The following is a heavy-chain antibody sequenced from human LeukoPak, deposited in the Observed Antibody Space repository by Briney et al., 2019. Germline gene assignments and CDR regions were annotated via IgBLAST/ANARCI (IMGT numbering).Heavy chain of an antibody. CDR1: GFTFSSYE. J-gene: IGHJ5*02. CDR2: ISSSGSTI. V-gene: IGHV3-48*03. Sequence: PGGSLRLSCAASGFTFSSYEMNWVRQAPGKGLEWVSYISSSGSTIYYADSVKGRFTISRDNAKNSLYLQMNSLRAEDTAVYYCASHYYGSGSYYRYNWFDPWGQGTLVTVSS. D-gene: IGHD3-10*01. CDR3: ASHYYGSGSYYRYNWFDP.